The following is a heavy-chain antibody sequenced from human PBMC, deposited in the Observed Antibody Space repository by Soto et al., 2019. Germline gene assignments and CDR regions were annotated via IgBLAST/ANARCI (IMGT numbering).Heavy chain of an antibody. CDR2: INPSGGST. Sequence: QVQLVQSGAEVKKPGASVKVSCKASGYTFTSYYMHWVRQAPGQGLEWMGIINPSGGSTSYAQKFQGRVTMTRDTSTSTVYMELSSLRSEDTAVYYCARDHDYSNYVYGWFDPWGQGTLVTVSS. CDR3: ARDHDYSNYVYGWFDP. CDR1: GYTFTSYY. D-gene: IGHD4-4*01. J-gene: IGHJ5*02. V-gene: IGHV1-46*01.